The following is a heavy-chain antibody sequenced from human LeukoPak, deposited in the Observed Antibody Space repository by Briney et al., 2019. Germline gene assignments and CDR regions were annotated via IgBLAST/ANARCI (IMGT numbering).Heavy chain of an antibody. CDR1: GFTFSSYS. V-gene: IGHV3-21*01. Sequence: GGSLRLSCAGSGFTFSSYSMNRVRQAPGKGLEWVSSISSSSSYIYYADSVKGRFTISRDNAKNSLYLQMNSLRAEDTAVYYCAELGITMIGGVWGKGTTVTISS. CDR2: ISSSSSYI. J-gene: IGHJ6*04. CDR3: AELGITMIGGV. D-gene: IGHD3-10*02.